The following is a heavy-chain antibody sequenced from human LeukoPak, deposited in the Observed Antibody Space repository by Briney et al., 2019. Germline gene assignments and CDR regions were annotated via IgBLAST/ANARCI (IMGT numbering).Heavy chain of an antibody. D-gene: IGHD2-15*01. V-gene: IGHV1-2*02. CDR3: ARASVENTLRIDDY. J-gene: IGHJ4*02. CDR1: GYTFTAYY. CDR2: INPNTGDT. Sequence: ASVKVSCKTSGYTFTAYYLNWVRQAPGQGLEWMGWINPNTGDTNYAQKFQGRVTMTRDTSITTAYMDLSRLKSDDTAVYYCARASVENTLRIDDYWGQGTLVTVSS.